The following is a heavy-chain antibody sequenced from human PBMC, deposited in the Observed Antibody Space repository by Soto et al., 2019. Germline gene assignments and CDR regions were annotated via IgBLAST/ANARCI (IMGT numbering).Heavy chain of an antibody. CDR1: GGSISSGGYS. CDR3: ARVPDY. CDR2: ISHSGST. V-gene: IGHV4-30-2*01. Sequence: QLQLQESGSGLVKPSQTLSLTCAVCGGSISSGGYSWSWIRQPPGKGLERIGYISHSGSTYYNPSLKSRVPISGDSSNNQFSLKLSSVTAADTALYYCARVPDYWCQGTLFTVSS. D-gene: IGHD2-2*01. J-gene: IGHJ4*02.